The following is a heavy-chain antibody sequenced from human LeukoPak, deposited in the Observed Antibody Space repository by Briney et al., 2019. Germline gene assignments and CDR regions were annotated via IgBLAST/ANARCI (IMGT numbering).Heavy chain of an antibody. D-gene: IGHD4-17*01. CDR2: FDPEDGDT. J-gene: IGHJ3*02. CDR3: ATDRSDYSRWFAFDI. Sequence: GASVTVSCKVSGYTLTELSIHWVRQAPGKGLEWMGGFDPEDGDTIYAQKFQGRVTMTEDTSTDTAYMELSSLRSEDTAVYYCATDRSDYSRWFAFDIWGQGTMVIVSS. V-gene: IGHV1-24*01. CDR1: GYTLTELS.